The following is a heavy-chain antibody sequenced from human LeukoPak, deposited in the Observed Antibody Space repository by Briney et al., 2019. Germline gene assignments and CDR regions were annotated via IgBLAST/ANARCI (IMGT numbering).Heavy chain of an antibody. CDR1: GFTFNTYS. V-gene: IGHV3-21*01. D-gene: IGHD1-26*01. Sequence: GGSLRLSCAVSGFTFNTYSMNWVRQAPGKGLEWVSSISSTSTYIHHADSVKGRFIISRDNAKNSLYLQMNSLRAEDTAVYYCARVGIVGATTGFDYWGQGTLVTVSS. J-gene: IGHJ4*02. CDR3: ARVGIVGATTGFDY. CDR2: ISSTSTYI.